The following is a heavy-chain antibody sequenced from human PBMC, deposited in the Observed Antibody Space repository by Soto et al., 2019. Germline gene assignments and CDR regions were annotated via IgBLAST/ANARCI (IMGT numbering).Heavy chain of an antibody. D-gene: IGHD4-17*01. CDR1: GFTFSSYS. CDR2: ISRSGTTI. CDR3: GRVDDYGDYEYFQY. V-gene: IGHV3-48*02. J-gene: IGHJ1*01. Sequence: SGGSLRLSCAASGFTFSSYSMNWVRQAPGKGLEWVSYISRSGTTIYYADSVKGRFTMFRDNAKNSLYLQMNSLRDDDTAVYYCGRVDDYGDYEYFQYWGQGTLVTVSS.